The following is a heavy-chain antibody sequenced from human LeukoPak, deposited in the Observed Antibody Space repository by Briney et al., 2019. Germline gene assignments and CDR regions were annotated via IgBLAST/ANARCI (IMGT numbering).Heavy chain of an antibody. CDR1: GFTFSSYA. Sequence: PGGSLRLSCAASGFTFSSYAMSWVRQAPGKGLEWVSAISGSGGSTYYADSVKGRFTISRDNSKNTLYLQMNSLRAEDTAVYYCAKVTHRELWLPLDYWGQGTLVTVSS. CDR2: ISGSGGST. J-gene: IGHJ4*02. CDR3: AKVTHRELWLPLDY. V-gene: IGHV3-23*01. D-gene: IGHD5-18*01.